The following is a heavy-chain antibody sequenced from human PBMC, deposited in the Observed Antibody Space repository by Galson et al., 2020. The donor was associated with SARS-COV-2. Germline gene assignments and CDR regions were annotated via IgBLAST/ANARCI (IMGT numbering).Heavy chain of an antibody. V-gene: IGHV3-11*05. Sequence: KIGESLKISCAASGFTFSDDYMTWIRQVPGKGLEWVAYISSTSRYLKYADSVKGRFTISRDNAQNSLYLQMNSLRAEDTAVYYCAREAALVVVEPAVQYYYYMDVWGKGTTVTVSS. CDR3: AREAALVVVEPAVQYYYYMDV. CDR1: GFTFSDDY. D-gene: IGHD2-2*01. J-gene: IGHJ6*03. CDR2: ISSTSRYL.